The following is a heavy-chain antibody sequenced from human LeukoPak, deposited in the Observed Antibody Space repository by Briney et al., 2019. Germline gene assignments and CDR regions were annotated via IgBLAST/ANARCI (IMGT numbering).Heavy chain of an antibody. CDR2: ISSSSSTI. CDR3: ARDRLIRPGDY. J-gene: IGHJ4*02. V-gene: IGHV3-48*04. CDR1: GFTFSSYS. Sequence: GGSLRLSCAASGFTFSSYSMNWVRQAPGKGLEWVSYISSSSSTIYYADSVKGRFTISRDNAKNSLYLQMNSLRAEDTAVYYCARDRLIRPGDYWGQGTLVTVSS. D-gene: IGHD3-22*01.